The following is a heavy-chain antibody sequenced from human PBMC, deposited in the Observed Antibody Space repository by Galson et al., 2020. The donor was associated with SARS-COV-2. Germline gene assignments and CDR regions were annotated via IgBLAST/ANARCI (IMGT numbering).Heavy chain of an antibody. CDR1: GGSISSYY. J-gene: IGHJ6*02. V-gene: IGHV4-59*01. CDR2: IYYRGST. Sequence: SETLSLTCTVSGGSISSYYWSWIRQPPGKGLEWIGNIYYRGSTNYNPSLKSRVTISVDTSKNHFSLKLSSVTAADTAVYYCARERYSSSWDYYGMDVWGQGMLVTVSS. CDR3: ARERYSSSWDYYGMDV. D-gene: IGHD6-13*01.